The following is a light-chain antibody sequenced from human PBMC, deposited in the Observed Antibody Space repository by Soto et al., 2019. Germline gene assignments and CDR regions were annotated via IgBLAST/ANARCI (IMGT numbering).Light chain of an antibody. V-gene: IGLV1-47*01. CDR2: RNN. J-gene: IGLJ3*02. Sequence: QSVLTQPPSASGTPGQRVTISCSGSSSNIGSNYVYWHQQIPGTAPKLLIYRNNRRPSGVPERFSASKSGTSASLAISGLRTEDEADYYCAAWDDSLRGRVFGGGTELTVL. CDR1: SSNIGSNY. CDR3: AAWDDSLRGRV.